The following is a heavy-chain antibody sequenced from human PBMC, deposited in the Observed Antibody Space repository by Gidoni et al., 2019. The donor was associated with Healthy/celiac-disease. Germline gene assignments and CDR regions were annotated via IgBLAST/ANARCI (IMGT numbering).Heavy chain of an antibody. CDR1: GGSISSYY. V-gene: IGHV4-59*01. CDR2: IYYRGST. Sequence: QVPLQESGPGLVKPSETLSLTCTVPGGSISSYYWSWIRHPPGKGLEWFGYIYYRGSTNYNPSLKSRVTISVDTSKNQFSLKLSSVTAADTAVYYCARWGVGARAYWGQGTLVTVSS. J-gene: IGHJ4*02. CDR3: ARWGVGARAY. D-gene: IGHD1-26*01.